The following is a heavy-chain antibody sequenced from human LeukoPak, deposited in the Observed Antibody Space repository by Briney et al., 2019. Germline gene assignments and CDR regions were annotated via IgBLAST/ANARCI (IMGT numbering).Heavy chain of an antibody. V-gene: IGHV1-18*01. Sequence: GASVKVSCKASGYTFTSYGISWVRQAPGQGLEWMGWISVYNGNTNYAQKLQGRVTMTTDTSTSTAYMELSSLRSEDTAVYYCARDRCSSTSCFLFDYWGQGTLVTVSS. CDR1: GYTFTSYG. CDR2: ISVYNGNT. CDR3: ARDRCSSTSCFLFDY. J-gene: IGHJ4*02. D-gene: IGHD2-2*01.